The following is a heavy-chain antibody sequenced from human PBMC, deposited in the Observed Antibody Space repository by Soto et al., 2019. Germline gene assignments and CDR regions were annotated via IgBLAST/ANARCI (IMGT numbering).Heavy chain of an antibody. V-gene: IGHV3-23*01. Sequence: EVQLLESGGGSVHPGESLRLSCAASGFTFSDFAMAWVRQAPGKGLEWVSSASASGSGTYYADSVKGRFTISRDNSKKTLFLHMTNLRAGDTALYFCAKGRPGVAAAPDYWGQGTLVTVSS. J-gene: IGHJ4*02. D-gene: IGHD2-21*01. CDR2: ASASGSGT. CDR1: GFTFSDFA. CDR3: AKGRPGVAAAPDY.